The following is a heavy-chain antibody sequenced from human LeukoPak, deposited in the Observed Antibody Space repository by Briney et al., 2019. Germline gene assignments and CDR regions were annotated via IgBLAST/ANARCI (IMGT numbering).Heavy chain of an antibody. D-gene: IGHD6-13*01. CDR3: ARVRKTRTAAGTPLDY. CDR2: INHSGST. J-gene: IGHJ4*02. Sequence: SETLSLTCAVYGGSFSGYYWSWIRQPPGKGLEWIGEINHSGSTNYNPSLKSRVTISVDTSKNQFSLKLSSVTAADTAVYHCARVRKTRTAAGTPLDYWGQGTLVTVSS. V-gene: IGHV4-34*01. CDR1: GGSFSGYY.